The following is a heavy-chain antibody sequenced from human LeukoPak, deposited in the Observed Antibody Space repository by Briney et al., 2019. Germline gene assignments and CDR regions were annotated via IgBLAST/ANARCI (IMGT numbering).Heavy chain of an antibody. CDR1: GDSATSFY. CDR2: IYSSGST. CDR3: AREIVMIRGVITDAFDV. Sequence: SETLSLTCTVSGDSATSFYWSWIRQPPGKGLEWIGYIYSSGSTDFNPSLKSQVSMSVDTSKNQVNLNLSSVTTADTAVYYCAREIVMIRGVITDAFDVWGHGTRVTVSS. J-gene: IGHJ3*01. V-gene: IGHV4-59*02. D-gene: IGHD3-10*01.